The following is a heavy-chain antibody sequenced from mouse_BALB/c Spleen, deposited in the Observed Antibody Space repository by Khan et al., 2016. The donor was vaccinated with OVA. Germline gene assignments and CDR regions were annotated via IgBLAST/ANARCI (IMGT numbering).Heavy chain of an antibody. CDR1: GYTFTDFL. Sequence: VQLQPSGPELVKPGASVRMSCNASGYTFTDFLISWVKQRAGQGLEWIGEIYPGSGYTYYNEKFKGKATLTSDRSSNTAYMELSSLTSADSAVYFCARAGYGGFAYWGQGTLVTVSA. CDR2: IYPGSGYT. D-gene: IGHD3-2*02. CDR3: ARAGYGGFAY. V-gene: IGHV1-81*01. J-gene: IGHJ3*01.